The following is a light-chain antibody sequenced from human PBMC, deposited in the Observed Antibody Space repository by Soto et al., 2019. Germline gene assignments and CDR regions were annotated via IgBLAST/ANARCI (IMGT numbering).Light chain of an antibody. J-gene: IGKJ1*01. CDR2: GAS. V-gene: IGKV3-20*01. CDR3: QQYGSSPQT. Sequence: EIVLTQSPGTLSLSPGERATLSCRASQSVSSSYLAWYQQKPGQAPRLLIYGASSSATGIPDRFSGSGSGTDFTLTISRLEPEDFAVYYCQQYGSSPQTFGQGTKV. CDR1: QSVSSSY.